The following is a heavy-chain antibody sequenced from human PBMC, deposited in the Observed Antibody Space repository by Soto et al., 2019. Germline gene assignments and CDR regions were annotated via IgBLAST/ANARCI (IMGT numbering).Heavy chain of an antibody. CDR1: GGSISSSSYY. Sequence: SETPSLTCTVSGGSISSSSYYWGWIRQPPGKGLEWIGSIYYSGNTYYNPSLKSRVTISVDTAKNQFSLKLSSVTAADTAVYYCARQYYFGSGSYYNRSFDFWGQGTLVTVS. J-gene: IGHJ4*02. D-gene: IGHD3-10*01. CDR3: ARQYYFGSGSYYNRSFDF. V-gene: IGHV4-39*01. CDR2: IYYSGNT.